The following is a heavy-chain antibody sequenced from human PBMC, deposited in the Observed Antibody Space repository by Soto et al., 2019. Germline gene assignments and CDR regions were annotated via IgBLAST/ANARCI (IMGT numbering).Heavy chain of an antibody. Sequence: QVQLQESGPGLVKPSETLSLTCTVSGGSFKSGSYSWSWIRQPPGKGLEWIGYVYHTGRTSYNHSLKSPASISMDTSKNPFSLNLASVPAADTSVSFCERALAYFATWGQGTLVTVPS. J-gene: IGHJ4*02. CDR1: GGSFKSGSYS. CDR3: ERALAYFAT. CDR2: VYHTGRT. V-gene: IGHV4-61*01.